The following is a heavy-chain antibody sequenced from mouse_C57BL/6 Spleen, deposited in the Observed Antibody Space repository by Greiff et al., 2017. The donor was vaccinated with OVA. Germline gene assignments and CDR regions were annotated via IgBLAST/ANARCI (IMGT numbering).Heavy chain of an antibody. J-gene: IGHJ2*01. CDR3: EVYDCDYYFDY. D-gene: IGHD2-4*01. CDR2: IFPGSGNT. Sequence: VQLQQSGPELVRPGASVKISCKAPGYTFTSHWMQWVRQRPGQGVEWIGEIFPGSGNTYYNEKFKGKATLAVATSTSTAYLQLSSLTSEDSAVYFCEVYDCDYYFDYWGQGTTLTVSS. V-gene: IGHV1-56*01. CDR1: GYTFTSHW.